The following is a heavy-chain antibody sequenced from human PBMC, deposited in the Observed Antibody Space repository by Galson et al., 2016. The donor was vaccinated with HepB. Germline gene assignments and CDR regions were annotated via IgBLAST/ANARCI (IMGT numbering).Heavy chain of an antibody. V-gene: IGHV4-59*01. CDR2: IHYSGST. Sequence: ETLSLTCTVSGGSISSYYWIWIRQPPGKGLEWIGYIHYSGSTKYNPSLKSRVTISVDMSRNQFSLKLSSVSAADTAVYYCARFDFRGVYYYGMDVWGQGTTVTVSS. J-gene: IGHJ6*02. CDR1: GGSISSYY. CDR3: ARFDFRGVYYYGMDV. D-gene: IGHD3-10*01.